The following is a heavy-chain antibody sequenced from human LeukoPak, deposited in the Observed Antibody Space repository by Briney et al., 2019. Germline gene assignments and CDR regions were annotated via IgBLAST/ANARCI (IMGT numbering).Heavy chain of an antibody. Sequence: GRSLRLSCAASGFTFSSYGMHWVRQAPGKGLEGVAFIRYDGSNKYYADSVKGRFTISRDNSKNTLYLQMNSLRAEDTAVYYCAKDLYYGSGSYHKIDAYYYYYGMDVWGQGTTVTVSS. CDR3: AKDLYYGSGSYHKIDAYYYYYGMDV. D-gene: IGHD3-10*01. CDR1: GFTFSSYG. J-gene: IGHJ6*02. CDR2: IRYDGSNK. V-gene: IGHV3-30*02.